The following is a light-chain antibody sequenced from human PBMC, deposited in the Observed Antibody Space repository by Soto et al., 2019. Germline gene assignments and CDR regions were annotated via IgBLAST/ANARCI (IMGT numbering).Light chain of an antibody. V-gene: IGLV8-61*01. CDR2: NTN. CDR1: SGSVFTSYY. Sequence: QTVVTQEPSFSVSPGRAVTLTFGFSSGSVFTSYYPSWYQQAPGQAPRTLIYNTNTRSSGVPDRFSGSILGNKAALTITGAQADDESNYYCVLYVGSGVWVFGGGTKLTVL. CDR3: VLYVGSGVWV. J-gene: IGLJ3*02.